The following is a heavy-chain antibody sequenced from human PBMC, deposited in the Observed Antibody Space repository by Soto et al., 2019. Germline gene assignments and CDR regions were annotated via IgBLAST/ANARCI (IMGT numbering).Heavy chain of an antibody. CDR1: GFTFSNAW. CDR2: IKSKTDGGTT. V-gene: IGHV3-15*01. CDR3: ARDYSNYVGDIDYDYGMDV. Sequence: PGGSLRLSCAASGFTFSNAWMSWVRQAPGKGLEWVGRIKSKTDGGTTDYAAPVKGRFTISRDDSKNTLYLQMNSLRAEDTAVYYCARDYSNYVGDIDYDYGMDVWGQGTTVTVSS. D-gene: IGHD4-4*01. J-gene: IGHJ6*02.